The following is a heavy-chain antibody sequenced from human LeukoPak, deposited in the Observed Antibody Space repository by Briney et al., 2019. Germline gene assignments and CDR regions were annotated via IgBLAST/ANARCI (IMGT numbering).Heavy chain of an antibody. D-gene: IGHD6-13*01. CDR3: ARRYSSSWFYFDY. J-gene: IGHJ4*02. V-gene: IGHV4-59*01. CDR1: GGSISTYY. CDR2: IYYSGST. Sequence: SETLSLTCTVSGGSISTYYWSWIRQPPGKGLEWIGYIYYSGSTNYNPSLKSRVTISVDTSKSQFSLKLSSVTAADTAVYYCARRYSSSWFYFDYWGQGTLVTVSS.